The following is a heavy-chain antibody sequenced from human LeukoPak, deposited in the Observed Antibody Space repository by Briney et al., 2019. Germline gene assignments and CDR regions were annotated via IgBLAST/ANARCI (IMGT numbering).Heavy chain of an antibody. D-gene: IGHD3-3*01. CDR3: ATDHVSTIFGVVAP. CDR2: FDPEDGET. J-gene: IGHJ5*02. Sequence: ASVKVSCKVSGYTLTELSMHWVRQAPGKGLEWMGGFDPEDGETIYAQKFQGRVTMTEDTSTDTAYKELSSLRSEDTAVYYCATDHVSTIFGVVAPWGQGTLVTVSS. V-gene: IGHV1-24*01. CDR1: GYTLTELS.